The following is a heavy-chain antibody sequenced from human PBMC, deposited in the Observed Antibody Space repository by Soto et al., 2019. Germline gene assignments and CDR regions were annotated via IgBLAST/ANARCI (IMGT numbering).Heavy chain of an antibody. V-gene: IGHV3-21*06. J-gene: IGHJ4*02. CDR2: ISSTTNYI. CDR1: GFTFTRDS. CDR3: ARESEDLTSNFDY. Sequence: PGGSLRLSCAASGFTFTRDSMNWVRQAPGKGLEWVSSISSTTNYIYYGDSMKGRFTISRDNAKNSLYLEMNSLRPEDTAVYYCARESEDLTSNFDYWGQGTLVTVSS.